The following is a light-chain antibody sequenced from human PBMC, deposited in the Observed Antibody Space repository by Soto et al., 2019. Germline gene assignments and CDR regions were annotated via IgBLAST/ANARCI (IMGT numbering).Light chain of an antibody. V-gene: IGKV3-15*01. CDR1: QSINTK. CDR2: DAS. Sequence: EIVLNHSLGTLSLSPGEGATFSCRASQSINTKIAWYQLKPGQAPRLLIYDASIRATGIPARFSGSGSGTEFSLTINSLQSEDFGVYFCQQYDQWWTFGQGTKVDIK. J-gene: IGKJ1*01. CDR3: QQYDQWWT.